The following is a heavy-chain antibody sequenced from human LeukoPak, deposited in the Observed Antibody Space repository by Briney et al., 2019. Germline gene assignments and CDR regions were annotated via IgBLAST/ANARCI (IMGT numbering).Heavy chain of an antibody. CDR2: ISSSGSTI. Sequence: SLRLSCRASGFSFSSYAMNWVRQAPGKGLEWVSYISSSGSTIYYADFVKGRFTISRDNAENSLYLQMNSLRAEDTAVYYCARGRGGSWWGQDTRLTVSS. CDR1: GFSFSSYA. J-gene: IGHJ1*01. D-gene: IGHD1-26*01. CDR3: ARGRGGSW. V-gene: IGHV3-48*03.